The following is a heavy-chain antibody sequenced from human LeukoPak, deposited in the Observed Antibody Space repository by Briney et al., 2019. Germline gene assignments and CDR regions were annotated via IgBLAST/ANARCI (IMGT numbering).Heavy chain of an antibody. V-gene: IGHV4-59*08. CDR2: MSYSGST. Sequence: SETLSLTCTASGGSISSYSWTWIRQPPGKGLEWIGYMSYSGSTNYNPSFKSRVTISVDTSKNQFSLNLNSVTAADTAVYYCARHGGETIVATILHAFDIWGQGTVVTVSS. J-gene: IGHJ3*02. CDR1: GGSISSYS. D-gene: IGHD5-12*01. CDR3: ARHGGETIVATILHAFDI.